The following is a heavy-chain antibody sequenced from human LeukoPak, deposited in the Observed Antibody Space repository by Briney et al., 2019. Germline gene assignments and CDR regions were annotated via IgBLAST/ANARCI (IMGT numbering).Heavy chain of an antibody. CDR2: IYYSGST. V-gene: IGHV4-39*01. CDR3: ARLLVRGVNDY. Sequence: SETLSLTCTVSGGSISSSSYYWGWIRQPPGKGLEWIGSIYYSGSTYYNPSLKSRVTISVDTSKNQFSLKLSSVTAADTAVYYCARLLVRGVNDYWGQGTLVTVSP. D-gene: IGHD3-10*01. J-gene: IGHJ4*02. CDR1: GGSISSSSYY.